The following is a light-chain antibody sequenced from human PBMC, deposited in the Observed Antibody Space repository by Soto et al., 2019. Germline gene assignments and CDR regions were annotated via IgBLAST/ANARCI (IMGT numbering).Light chain of an antibody. CDR1: QSVNNY. CDR2: DAS. Sequence: EIVSKQSPGTLSLSPGERATLSCRASQSVNNYLAWYQQKPGQAPRLLIYDASNRATGIPARFSGSGSGTDFTLTISSLEPEDFAVYYCQQRGNWPWLTFGGGTRVEIK. V-gene: IGKV3-11*01. J-gene: IGKJ4*01. CDR3: QQRGNWPWLT.